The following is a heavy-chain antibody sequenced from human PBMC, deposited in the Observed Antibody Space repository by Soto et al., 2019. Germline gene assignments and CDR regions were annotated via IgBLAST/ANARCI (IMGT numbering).Heavy chain of an antibody. V-gene: IGHV1-2*04. J-gene: IGHJ6*01. CDR2: INPNSGGT. D-gene: IGHD3-10*01. Sequence: ASVKVSRKASGYTFTGYYMHWVRQAPGQGLEWMGWINPNSGGTNYAQKFQGWVTMTRDTSISTAYMELSRLRSDDTAVYYCARDRTGSWELPGYYYGMDVWGQGTTVTVSS. CDR3: ARDRTGSWELPGYYYGMDV. CDR1: GYTFTGYY.